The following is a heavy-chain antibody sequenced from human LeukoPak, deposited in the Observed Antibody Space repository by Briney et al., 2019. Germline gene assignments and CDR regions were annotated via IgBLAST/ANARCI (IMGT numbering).Heavy chain of an antibody. CDR1: GGSFSGYY. Sequence: SETLSLTCAVYGGSFSGYYWSWIRQPPGKGLEWIGEINHSGSTNYNPSLKSRVTMSLDTSKNQLSLRLTSVTAADTAVYYCARHPFATPFDHWGRGTLVTVSS. J-gene: IGHJ4*02. D-gene: IGHD2-15*01. CDR3: ARHPFATPFDH. CDR2: INHSGST. V-gene: IGHV4-34*01.